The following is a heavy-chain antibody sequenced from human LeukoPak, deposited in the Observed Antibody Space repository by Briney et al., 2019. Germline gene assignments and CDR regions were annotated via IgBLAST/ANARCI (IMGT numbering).Heavy chain of an antibody. J-gene: IGHJ6*02. CDR3: AREGGVQSVVPAVSYYYYGMDV. Sequence: ASVKVSCKASGYTFTSYGISWVRQAPGQGLEWMGWISAYNGNTNYAQKLQGRVTMTTDTSTSTAYMELRSLRSDDTAVYYCAREGGVQSVVPAVSYYYYGMDVWGQGTTVTVSS. D-gene: IGHD2-2*01. CDR2: ISAYNGNT. CDR1: GYTFTSYG. V-gene: IGHV1-18*01.